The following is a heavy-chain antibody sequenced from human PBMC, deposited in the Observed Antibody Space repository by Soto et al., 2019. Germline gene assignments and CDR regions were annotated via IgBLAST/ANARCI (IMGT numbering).Heavy chain of an antibody. CDR2: IYWDDDK. Sequence: QITLKESGPTLVKPTQTLTLTCTFSGFSLSTRGVGVGWIRQPPGKALEWLAIIYWDDDKRYSPSLKSRLTITKDTPKNQVVLKMTHMDPVDTATYYCAHKGGGDRILDYWGQGTLVTVSS. CDR1: GFSLSTRGVG. J-gene: IGHJ4*02. CDR3: AHKGGGDRILDY. D-gene: IGHD3-16*01. V-gene: IGHV2-5*02.